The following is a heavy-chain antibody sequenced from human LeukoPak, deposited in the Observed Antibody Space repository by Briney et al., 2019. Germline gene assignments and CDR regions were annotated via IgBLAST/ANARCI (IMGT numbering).Heavy chain of an antibody. D-gene: IGHD5-24*01. CDR2: INGDGGST. Sequence: PGGSLRLSCAASGFTFSSYWMHWVRQAPGKGLVWVSRINGDGGSTTYADSVKGRFTISRDNAKNTLYLQMNSLRAEDTAVYYCARDYGYEIDYWGQGTLVTVSS. CDR1: GFTFSSYW. J-gene: IGHJ4*02. CDR3: ARDYGYEIDY. V-gene: IGHV3-74*01.